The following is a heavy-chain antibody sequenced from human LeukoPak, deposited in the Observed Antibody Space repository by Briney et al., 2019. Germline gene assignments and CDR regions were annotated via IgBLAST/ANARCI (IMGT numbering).Heavy chain of an antibody. V-gene: IGHV4-39*02. CDR1: GGSISSSSYY. CDR2: IYYSGST. CDR3: ARDPAYYDFWSGYYLDAFDI. J-gene: IGHJ3*02. Sequence: PSETLSLTCTVSGGSISSSSYYWGWIRPPPGKGLEWIGSIYYSGSTYYNPSLKSRVTISVDTSKNQFSLKLSSVTAADTAVYYCARDPAYYDFWSGYYLDAFDIWGQGTMVTVSS. D-gene: IGHD3-3*01.